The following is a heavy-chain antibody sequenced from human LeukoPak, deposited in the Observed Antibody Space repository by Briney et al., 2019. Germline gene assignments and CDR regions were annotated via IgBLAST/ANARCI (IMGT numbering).Heavy chain of an antibody. J-gene: IGHJ6*03. V-gene: IGHV1-8*03. CDR3: GRAIISWCYYYYMDV. D-gene: IGHD6-13*01. Sequence: VASVKVSCKASGYTFTSYDINWVRQATGQGLEWMGWMNPNSGNTGYAQKFQGRVTITRNTSISTAYMELSSLRSEDTAVYYCGRAIISWCYYYYMDVWGKGTTVTVSS. CDR1: GYTFTSYD. CDR2: MNPNSGNT.